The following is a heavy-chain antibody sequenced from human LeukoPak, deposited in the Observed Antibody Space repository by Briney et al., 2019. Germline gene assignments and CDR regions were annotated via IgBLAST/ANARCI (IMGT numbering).Heavy chain of an antibody. CDR2: IKQDGSEK. J-gene: IGHJ5*02. V-gene: IGHV3-7*01. CDR1: GFTFSSYW. Sequence: GGSLRLSCAASGFTFSSYWMSWVRQAPGKGLEWVANIKQDGSEKYYVDSVKGRFTISRDNAKNSLYLQMNSLRAEDTAVYYCARAQAYYDFWSGYYTDWFDPWGQGTLVTVSS. D-gene: IGHD3-3*01. CDR3: ARAQAYYDFWSGYYTDWFDP.